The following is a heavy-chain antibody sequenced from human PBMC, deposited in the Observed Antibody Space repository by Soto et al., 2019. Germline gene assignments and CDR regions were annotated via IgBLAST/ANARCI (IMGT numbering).Heavy chain of an antibody. D-gene: IGHD3-22*01. Sequence: QVQLVQSGAEVKKPGASVKVSCKASGYTFTSYGISWVRQAPGQGLEWMGWISAYNGNTNYAQKLQGRVTMTTDTATSTAYMELRSLRSDDTAVYYCARDRDYYYDSSGYCLGYWGQGTLVTVSS. J-gene: IGHJ4*02. CDR3: ARDRDYYYDSSGYCLGY. CDR1: GYTFTSYG. V-gene: IGHV1-18*01. CDR2: ISAYNGNT.